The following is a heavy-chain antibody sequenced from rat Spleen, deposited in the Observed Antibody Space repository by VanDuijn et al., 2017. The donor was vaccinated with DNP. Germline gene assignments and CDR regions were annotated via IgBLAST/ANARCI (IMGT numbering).Heavy chain of an antibody. Sequence: EVQLVESGGDLVQPGRSLKLSCVASGFTFNNYWMAWIRQVPGKGLEWVASITDSGGSTYYRDSVKGRFTVSRDNAKSTLYMQMDSLRSEDTATYYCTTDQGGPYFDYWGQGVMVTVSS. D-gene: IGHD1-11*01. CDR1: GFTFNNYW. J-gene: IGHJ2*01. CDR3: TTDQGGPYFDY. CDR2: ITDSGGST. V-gene: IGHV5-31*01.